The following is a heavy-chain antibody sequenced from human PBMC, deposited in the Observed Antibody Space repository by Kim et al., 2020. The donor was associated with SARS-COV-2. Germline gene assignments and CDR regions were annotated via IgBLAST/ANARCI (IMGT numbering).Heavy chain of an antibody. J-gene: IGHJ4*02. CDR1: GYTFTNYF. Sequence: ASVKVSCKTSGYTFTNYFIHWVRQAPGQGLEWMGWISPDSGDTNFAQKFQGRVTMTRDTSISAAYMELSSLGSDDTAVYYCARDMRDGVVVVAATPDFWGQGTLVTVSS. V-gene: IGHV1-2*02. D-gene: IGHD2-15*01. CDR3: ARDMRDGVVVVAATPDF. CDR2: ISPDSGDT.